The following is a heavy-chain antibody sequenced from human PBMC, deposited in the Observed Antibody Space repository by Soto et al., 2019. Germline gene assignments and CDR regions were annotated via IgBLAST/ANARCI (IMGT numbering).Heavy chain of an antibody. CDR2: ISGSGGST. CDR1: GFTCSSYA. Sequence: EVQLLESGGGLVQPGGSLRLSCAASGFTCSSYAMSWVRQAPGKGLEWVSAISGSGGSTYYADSVKGRFTISRDNSKNTLYLQMNSLRAEDTAVYYCANSPLVVAATTLDYWGQGTLVTVSS. J-gene: IGHJ4*02. V-gene: IGHV3-23*01. CDR3: ANSPLVVAATTLDY. D-gene: IGHD2-15*01.